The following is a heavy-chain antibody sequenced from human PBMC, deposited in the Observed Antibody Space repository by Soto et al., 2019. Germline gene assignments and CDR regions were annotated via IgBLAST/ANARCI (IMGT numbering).Heavy chain of an antibody. CDR3: ARSEVDDVVVPAAKVPNWFDS. CDR2: IDWDDDK. D-gene: IGHD2-2*03. CDR1: GFSLSTSGMC. J-gene: IGHJ5*01. V-gene: IGHV2-70*11. Sequence: GSGPTLVNPTQTLTLTCSFSGFSLSTSGMCVSWIRQPPGKALEWLARIDWDDDKYYSTSLKTRLTISNDTSKNQVVLTMTNTDPAYTATYYCARSEVDDVVVPAAKVPNWFDSWCQGTLVIVPP.